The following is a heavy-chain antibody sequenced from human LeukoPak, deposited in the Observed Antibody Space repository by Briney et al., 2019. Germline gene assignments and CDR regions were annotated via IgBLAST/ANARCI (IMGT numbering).Heavy chain of an antibody. J-gene: IGHJ4*02. Sequence: GGSLRLSCAASGFTFSYYSMNWVRQAPGKGLEWVSYISSSSTIYYADSVKGRFTISRDNAKNSLYLQMNSLRDEDTAVYYCARDDQGGYSANYFDYWGQGTLVTVSS. V-gene: IGHV3-48*02. CDR2: ISSSSTI. D-gene: IGHD3-10*01. CDR1: GFTFSYYS. CDR3: ARDDQGGYSANYFDY.